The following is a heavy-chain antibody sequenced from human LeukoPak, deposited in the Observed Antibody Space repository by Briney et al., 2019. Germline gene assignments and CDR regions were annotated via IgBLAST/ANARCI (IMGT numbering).Heavy chain of an antibody. J-gene: IGHJ4*02. D-gene: IGHD6-13*01. CDR2: ISAYNGNT. CDR1: GYSFPGFY. Sequence: ASVKVSCKATGYSFPGFYMHWVRQAPGQGLEWMGWISAYNGNTNYAQKLQGRVTMTTDTSTSTAYMELRSLRSDDTAVYYCARDVYSIAAAGTFDYWGQGTLVTVSS. V-gene: IGHV1-18*04. CDR3: ARDVYSIAAAGTFDY.